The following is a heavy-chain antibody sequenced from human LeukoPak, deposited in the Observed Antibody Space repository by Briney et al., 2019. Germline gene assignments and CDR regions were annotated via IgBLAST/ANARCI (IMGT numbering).Heavy chain of an antibody. J-gene: IGHJ4*02. D-gene: IGHD3-22*01. Sequence: GASVKVSCKASGYTFTNYGISWVRQAPGQGLEWMGWISAYNGNTNYAQKLQGRVTMTTDTSTSTAYMELRSLRSDDTAVYYCARLSYPEYYYDNSGSTGVDYWGQGTLVTVSS. CDR1: GYTFTNYG. V-gene: IGHV1-18*01. CDR3: ARLSYPEYYYDNSGSTGVDY. CDR2: ISAYNGNT.